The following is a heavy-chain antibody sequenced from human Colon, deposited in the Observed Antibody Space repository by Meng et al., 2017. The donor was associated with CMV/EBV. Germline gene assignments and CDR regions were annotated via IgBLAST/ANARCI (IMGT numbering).Heavy chain of an antibody. Sequence: GGSLRLSCVASGFTFSNYAMHWVRQAPGKGLEWVALIWFDGSKKYYADSVKGRFTISRDNSKNTVYMEMNSLQGEDTAVYYCVKDRGMYFGVVSDLDVWGHGTTVTVSS. V-gene: IGHV3-33*03. CDR1: GFTFSNYA. CDR2: IWFDGSKK. CDR3: VKDRGMYFGVVSDLDV. D-gene: IGHD3-3*01. J-gene: IGHJ6*02.